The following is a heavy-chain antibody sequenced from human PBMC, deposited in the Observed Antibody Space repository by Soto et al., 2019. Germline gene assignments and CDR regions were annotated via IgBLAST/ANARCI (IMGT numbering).Heavy chain of an antibody. D-gene: IGHD6-6*01. CDR3: ARRARPDFYYMDV. V-gene: IGHV3-66*01. Sequence: GGSLRLSCSASGFTVSSIYMSWVRQATGKGLEGVSVIYSGGSTYYADSVKGRFTISRDNSKNTLYLQMNSLRAEDTAVYYCARRARPDFYYMDVWGKGTTVTVSS. CDR2: IYSGGST. J-gene: IGHJ6*03. CDR1: GFTVSSIY.